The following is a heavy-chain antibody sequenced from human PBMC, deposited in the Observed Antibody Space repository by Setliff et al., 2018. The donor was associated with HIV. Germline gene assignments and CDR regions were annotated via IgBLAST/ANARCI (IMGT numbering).Heavy chain of an antibody. D-gene: IGHD3-10*01. CDR1: GFTFSSYE. Sequence: GGSLRLSCAASGFTFSSYEMNWVRQAPGKGLEWVSYISSSGSTIYYADSVKGRFTISRDNAKNSLYLQMNSLRAEDTAVYYCASVLRYYGSGSYPFGYWGQGTLVTVSS. V-gene: IGHV3-48*03. CDR3: ASVLRYYGSGSYPFGY. CDR2: ISSSGSTI. J-gene: IGHJ4*02.